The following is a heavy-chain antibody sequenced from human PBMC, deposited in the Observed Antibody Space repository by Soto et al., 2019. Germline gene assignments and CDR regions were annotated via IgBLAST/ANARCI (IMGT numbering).Heavy chain of an antibody. J-gene: IGHJ4*02. CDR2: IFPDDSDT. CDR1: GYIIKNYW. D-gene: IGHD3-16*01. CDR3: FRGGVTSRTFDY. V-gene: IGHV5-51*01. Sequence: GESLKISCKASGYIIKNYWIGWVRQMPGQGLEWMGIIFPDDSDTRYSPSFQGHVTISVDKSISTAYVQWSSLKASDSAIYYCFRGGVTSRTFDYGGQGTLVTVSS.